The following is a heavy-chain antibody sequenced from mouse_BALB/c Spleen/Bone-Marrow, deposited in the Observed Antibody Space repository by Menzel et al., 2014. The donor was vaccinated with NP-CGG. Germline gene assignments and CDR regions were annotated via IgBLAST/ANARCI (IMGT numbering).Heavy chain of an antibody. J-gene: IGHJ4*01. CDR1: GYSFTGYY. D-gene: IGHD1-2*01. Sequence: EVKLVESGPDLVKPGASVKISCKASGYSFTGYYMHWVKQSLGKSLEWIGRVNPNNGGTSFNQKFKGKAIFTVDKSSSAAYMELRSLTSEDSAVYYCHYYGYGGAMDYWGQGTSVTVSA. CDR3: HYYGYGGAMDY. V-gene: IGHV1-26*01. CDR2: VNPNNGGT.